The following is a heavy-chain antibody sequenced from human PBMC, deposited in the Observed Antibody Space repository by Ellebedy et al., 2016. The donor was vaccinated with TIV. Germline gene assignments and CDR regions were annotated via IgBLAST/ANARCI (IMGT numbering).Heavy chain of an antibody. J-gene: IGHJ3*02. CDR1: GFTFSDYS. CDR3: ARQDVYGSGSYAFDI. D-gene: IGHD3-10*01. CDR2: ISSSTSYI. V-gene: IGHV3-21*01. Sequence: GESLKISCTDSGFTFSDYSMNWVRQAPGKGLEWVSSISSSTSYIYYADSVKGRFTISRDNAKNSLYLQRNSLRAEDTAVYYCARQDVYGSGSYAFDIWGQGTMVTVSS.